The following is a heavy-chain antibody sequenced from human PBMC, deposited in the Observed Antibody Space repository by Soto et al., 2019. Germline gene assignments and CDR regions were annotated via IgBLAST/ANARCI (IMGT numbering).Heavy chain of an antibody. J-gene: IGHJ5*02. D-gene: IGHD3-10*01. CDR3: ASHYYGSGSEKPVCVDP. CDR2: IGSRSRTI. V-gene: IGHV3-48*01. Sequence: GGSLRICFAASGCTVSSCSMDSSRQAPGKGREWFSYIGSRSRTIYYADSGKGRFTISRDNAKNSLYRQMIRLRAEDTAVYYCASHYYGSGSEKPVCVDPWGQGTLVTVSA. CDR1: GCTVSSCS.